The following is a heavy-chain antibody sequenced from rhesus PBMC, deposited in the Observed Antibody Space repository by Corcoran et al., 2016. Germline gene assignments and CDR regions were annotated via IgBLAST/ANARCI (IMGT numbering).Heavy chain of an antibody. CDR1: GGSISSNY. CDR2: SSGSGGGP. J-gene: IGHJ3*01. D-gene: IGHD2-33*01. Sequence: QLQLQESGTGLVKPSETLSLTCAVSGGSISSNYWNWIRQPPGKGLEWIGRSSGSGGGPDSNPSLKSRVTISKDTSKTQFSLKLTSMTAADTAVYYCARRYPYNSGWPDAFDFWGQGLRVTVSS. CDR3: ARRYPYNSGWPDAFDF. V-gene: IGHV4-173*01.